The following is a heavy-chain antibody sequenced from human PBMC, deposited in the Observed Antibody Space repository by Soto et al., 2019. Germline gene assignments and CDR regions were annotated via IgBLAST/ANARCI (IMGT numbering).Heavy chain of an antibody. V-gene: IGHV4-59*01. Sequence: KASETLSLTCTVSGGSISSYYWSWIRQPPGKGLEWIGYIYYSGSTNYNPSLKSRVTISVDTSKNQFSLKLSSVTAADTAVYYCARVGLQLGAYYYYYYGMDVWGQGTTVTVSS. CDR3: ARVGLQLGAYYYYYYGMDV. J-gene: IGHJ6*02. CDR2: IYYSGST. CDR1: GGSISSYY. D-gene: IGHD1-1*01.